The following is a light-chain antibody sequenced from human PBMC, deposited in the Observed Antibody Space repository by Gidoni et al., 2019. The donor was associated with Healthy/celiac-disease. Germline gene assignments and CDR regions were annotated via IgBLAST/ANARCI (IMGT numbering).Light chain of an antibody. CDR1: QDISNY. J-gene: IGKJ5*01. CDR2: DAS. Sequence: DIQMTQSPSSLSASVGDRVTITCQASQDISNYLNWYQQKPGKAPKLLIYDASNLETGVPSRFSGSGSGTDFTFTISSLQPEDIATYYCQQYDTLPSITFXXXTRLEIK. CDR3: QQYDTLPSIT. V-gene: IGKV1-33*01.